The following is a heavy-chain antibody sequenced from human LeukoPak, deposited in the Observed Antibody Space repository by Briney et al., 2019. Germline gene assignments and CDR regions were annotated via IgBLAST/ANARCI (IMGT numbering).Heavy chain of an antibody. D-gene: IGHD3-16*02. V-gene: IGHV1-2*02. Sequence: ASVKVSCKASGYTFTGYYMHWVRQAPGQGLEWMGWINPNSGGTNYAQKFQGRVTMARDTSISTAYMELSRLRSDDTAVYYCARDHWGAIVYWGQGTLVTVSS. J-gene: IGHJ4*02. CDR1: GYTFTGYY. CDR2: INPNSGGT. CDR3: ARDHWGAIVY.